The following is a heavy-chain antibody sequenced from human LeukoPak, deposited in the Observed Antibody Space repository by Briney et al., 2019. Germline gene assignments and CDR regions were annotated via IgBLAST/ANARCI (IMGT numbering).Heavy chain of an antibody. Sequence: GSSVKVSCKASGGTFSNYAIHWVRQAPGQGLARMGGIIPVLGATHYAQKLQGRVTITTNESTSTAYMELSSLRSEDTAVYYCASGVVVTAIPRKNGGYYYMDVWGKGTTVTVSS. D-gene: IGHD2-21*02. J-gene: IGHJ6*03. CDR1: GGTFSNYA. V-gene: IGHV1-69*05. CDR2: IIPVLGAT. CDR3: ASGVVVTAIPRKNGGYYYMDV.